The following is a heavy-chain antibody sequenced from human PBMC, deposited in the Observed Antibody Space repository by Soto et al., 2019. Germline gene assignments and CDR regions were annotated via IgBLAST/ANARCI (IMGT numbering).Heavy chain of an antibody. CDR2: MNPNSGNT. Sequence: GASVKVSCKASGYTFTSYDIHWVRQATGQGLEWMGWMNPNSGNTGYAQKFQGRVTMTRNTSISTAYMELSSLRSEDTAVYYCARDWKQWLVSNGMDVWGQGTTVTVSS. J-gene: IGHJ6*02. D-gene: IGHD6-19*01. V-gene: IGHV1-8*01. CDR1: GYTFTSYD. CDR3: ARDWKQWLVSNGMDV.